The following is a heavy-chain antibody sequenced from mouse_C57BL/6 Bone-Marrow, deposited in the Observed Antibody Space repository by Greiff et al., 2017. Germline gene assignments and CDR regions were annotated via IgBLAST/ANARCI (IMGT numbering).Heavy chain of an antibody. D-gene: IGHD5-1-1*01. CDR1: GYTFTNYW. CDR3: ARSYKYGDYTMDY. V-gene: IGHV1-64*01. Sequence: QVQLQQPGAELVKPGASVKLSCKASGYTFTNYWMHWVKQRPGQGLEWIGMMHPNGGSPDYNEKFKSEATLSVDTSATTAYIELSSLTSENSAVYYSARSYKYGDYTMDYWGQGTSVTVSA. CDR2: MHPNGGSP. J-gene: IGHJ4*01.